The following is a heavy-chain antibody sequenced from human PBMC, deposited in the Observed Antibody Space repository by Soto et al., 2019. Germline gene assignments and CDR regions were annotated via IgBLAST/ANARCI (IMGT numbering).Heavy chain of an antibody. Sequence: QINLIESGPTLVKPTQTLTLTCTFSGFSLSTSGAAVGWVRQPPGRALEWLALIYWDGDKRYNASLGNRLTITKDPSMNQVVLTLTNVDPADTATYYCAHRATMTFFGLIIDNGIWFDPWGQGTRVIVSS. CDR3: AHRATMTFFGLIIDNGIWFDP. J-gene: IGHJ5*02. D-gene: IGHD3-22*01. CDR1: GFSLSTSGAA. CDR2: IYWDGDK. V-gene: IGHV2-5*02.